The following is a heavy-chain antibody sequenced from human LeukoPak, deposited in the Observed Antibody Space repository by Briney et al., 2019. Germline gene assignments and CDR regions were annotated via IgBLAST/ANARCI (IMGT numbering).Heavy chain of an antibody. CDR2: IKEEGSEK. Sequence: PGGSLRLSCAASGFTFSSYWMTWVRQAPGKGLEWVANIKEEGSEKYYVDSVKGRFTISRDNARNSVSLQMNSLRAEDTAVYYCARDVDTNYWGQGTLVTVSS. V-gene: IGHV3-7*03. CDR3: ARDVDTNY. D-gene: IGHD2-15*01. CDR1: GFTFSSYW. J-gene: IGHJ4*02.